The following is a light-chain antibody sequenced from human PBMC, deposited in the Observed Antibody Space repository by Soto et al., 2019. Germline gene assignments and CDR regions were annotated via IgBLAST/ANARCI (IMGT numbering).Light chain of an antibody. CDR1: QSVSSNY. CDR3: QQYGSSLYT. CDR2: GAS. Sequence: EIVLTQSPGTLSLSQGERATLSCRASQSVSSNYLAWYQQKPGQAPRLLIYGASSRATGIPDRFSGSGSGTDFTLTISRLEPEDFAVYYCQQYGSSLYTFGQGTKVEIK. V-gene: IGKV3-20*01. J-gene: IGKJ2*01.